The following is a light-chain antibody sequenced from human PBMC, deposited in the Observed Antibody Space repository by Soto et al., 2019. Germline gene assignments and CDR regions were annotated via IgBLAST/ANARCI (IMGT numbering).Light chain of an antibody. CDR2: GAS. J-gene: IGKJ1*01. CDR1: QSVSSNY. V-gene: IGKV3-20*01. CDR3: QQYDTSPRT. Sequence: EIVLTQSPGTLSLSPGERATLSCRASQSVSSNYLAWYQQKRGQAPRLIIYGASSRATGIPTRFSVSGSGTDFTLTISRLEPEDFAVYYCQQYDTSPRTFGQGTKVEI.